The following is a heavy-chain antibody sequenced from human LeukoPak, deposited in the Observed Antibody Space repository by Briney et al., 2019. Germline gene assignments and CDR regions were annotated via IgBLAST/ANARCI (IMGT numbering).Heavy chain of an antibody. CDR2: IRYDGSNK. J-gene: IGHJ4*02. V-gene: IGHV3-30*02. CDR3: AKDLEDIVVVVAATEFDY. D-gene: IGHD2-15*01. CDR1: GFTFSSYG. Sequence: GGSLRLSCAASGFTFSSYGMHWVRQAPGKGLEWVAFIRYDGSNKYYADSVKGRFTISRDNSKNTLYLQMNSLRAEDTAVYHCAKDLEDIVVVVAATEFDYWGQGTLVTVSS.